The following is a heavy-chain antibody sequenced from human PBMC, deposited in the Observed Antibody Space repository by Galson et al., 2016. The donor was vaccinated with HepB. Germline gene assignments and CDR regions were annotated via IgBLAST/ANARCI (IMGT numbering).Heavy chain of an antibody. Sequence: SVKVSCKASGGTFSSYAISWVRQAPRQGLEWMGGIVPIFGTANYAQRFQGRVTITADESTTTAFLHLTSLRSEDAAIYYCATALPAPSLPSGMDVWGQGTTVTVSS. CDR3: ATALPAPSLPSGMDV. J-gene: IGHJ6*02. CDR1: GGTFSSYA. CDR2: IVPIFGTA. V-gene: IGHV1-69*13. D-gene: IGHD2-2*01.